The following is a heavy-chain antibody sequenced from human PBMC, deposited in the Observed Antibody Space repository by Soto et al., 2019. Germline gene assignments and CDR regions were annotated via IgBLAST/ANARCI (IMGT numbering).Heavy chain of an antibody. Sequence: SQTLSLTCAISVDSVSSNTAAWNLVSSSPSRGLEWLGRTYYRSNWRHDYAVSVKSRITVNPDTSKNHFSLQLNSVTPDDTAVYYCARGVAGSGFDLWGQGTLVTF. CDR3: ARGVAGSGFDL. CDR1: VDSVSSNTAA. CDR2: TYYRSNWRH. V-gene: IGHV6-1*01. J-gene: IGHJ4*02. D-gene: IGHD6-19*01.